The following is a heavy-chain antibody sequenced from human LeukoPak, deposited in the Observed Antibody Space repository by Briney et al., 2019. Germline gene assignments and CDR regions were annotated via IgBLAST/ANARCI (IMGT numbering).Heavy chain of an antibody. CDR1: GGSISSSSYY. CDR3: ARLRGQWLGPYYYYYGMDV. V-gene: IGHV4-39*01. Sequence: SETLSLTCTVSGGSISSSSYYWGWLRQPPGKGLEWIGSIYYSGSTYYNPSLKSRVTISVDTSKNQFSLKLSSVTAADTAVYYCARLRGQWLGPYYYYYGMDVWGQGTTVTVSS. J-gene: IGHJ6*02. D-gene: IGHD6-19*01. CDR2: IYYSGST.